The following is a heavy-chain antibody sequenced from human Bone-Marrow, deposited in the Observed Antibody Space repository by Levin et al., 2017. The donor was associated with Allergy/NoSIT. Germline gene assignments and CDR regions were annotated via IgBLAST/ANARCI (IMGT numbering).Heavy chain of an antibody. CDR3: ARDYPIDCSVNSCYSEY. CDR2: INQDGSEK. V-gene: IGHV3-7*03. J-gene: IGHJ4*02. CDR1: GFIFSSYW. D-gene: IGHD2-15*01. Sequence: GESLKISCAASGFIFSSYWMSWVRQAPGKGLEWVANINQDGSEKYYAGSVKGRFTIARDNAKDSLYLQMNNLRAEDTALYYCARDYPIDCSVNSCYSEYWGQGTLVTASS.